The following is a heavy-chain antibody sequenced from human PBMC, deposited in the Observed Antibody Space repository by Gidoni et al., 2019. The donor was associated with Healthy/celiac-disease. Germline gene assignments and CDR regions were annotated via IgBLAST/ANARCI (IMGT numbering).Heavy chain of an antibody. CDR1: GFTVSSNY. J-gene: IGHJ4*02. CDR3: ARELYGSGSFDY. D-gene: IGHD3-10*01. Sequence: LSCAASGFTVSSNYMSWVRQAPGKGLEWVSVIYSGGSTYYADSVKGRFTISRDNSKNTLYLQMNSLRAEDTAVYYCARELYGSGSFDYWGQGTLVTVSS. V-gene: IGHV3-66*02. CDR2: IYSGGST.